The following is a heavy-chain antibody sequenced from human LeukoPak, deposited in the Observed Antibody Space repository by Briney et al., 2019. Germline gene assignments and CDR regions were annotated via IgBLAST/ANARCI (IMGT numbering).Heavy chain of an antibody. V-gene: IGHV3-48*01. Sequence: GRCLRLSCAASVLTFTGYSMNWVRQAPGKARECGSFISSRSDPIYYADAVKGRFTISRDNPKNSLYLQMNSVRGRDTAVYLCARVRGATAVTMYFDFWGQGTLATVSS. D-gene: IGHD4-23*01. CDR3: ARVRGATAVTMYFDF. CDR2: ISSRSDPI. CDR1: VLTFTGYS. J-gene: IGHJ4*02.